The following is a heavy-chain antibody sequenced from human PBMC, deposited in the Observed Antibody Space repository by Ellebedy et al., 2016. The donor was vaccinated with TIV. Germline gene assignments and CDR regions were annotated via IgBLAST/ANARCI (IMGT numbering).Heavy chain of an antibody. CDR2: INHSGST. Sequence: SETLSLXXAVYGGSFSGYYWSWIRQPPGKGLEWIGEINHSGSTNYNPSLKSRVTISVDTSKNQFSLKLSSVTAADTAVYYCARGRYSSGWYDYWGQGTLVTVSS. CDR3: ARGRYSSGWYDY. D-gene: IGHD6-19*01. J-gene: IGHJ4*02. V-gene: IGHV4-34*01. CDR1: GGSFSGYY.